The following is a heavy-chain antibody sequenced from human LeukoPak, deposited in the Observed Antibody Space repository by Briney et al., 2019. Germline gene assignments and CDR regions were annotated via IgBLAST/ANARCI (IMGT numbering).Heavy chain of an antibody. Sequence: SETLSLTCTVSGGSISSYYWTWIRQPAGKGLEWIGRINLSGSTNYNPSLKSRVTMSVDTSKHQFCLKLSSVAAADTAVYYCARIGQRAFDIWGQGTMVTVSS. CDR1: GGSISSYY. D-gene: IGHD5-24*01. V-gene: IGHV4-4*07. CDR2: INLSGST. J-gene: IGHJ3*02. CDR3: ARIGQRAFDI.